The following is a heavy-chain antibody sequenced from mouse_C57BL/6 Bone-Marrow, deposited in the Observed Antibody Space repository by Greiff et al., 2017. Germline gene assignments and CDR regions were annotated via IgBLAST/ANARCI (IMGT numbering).Heavy chain of an antibody. D-gene: IGHD2-3*01. CDR3: ARGDDDPCDD. Sequence: VQLQQSGAELARPGASVKLSCKASGYTFTSYGISWVKQRTGQGLEWIGEIYPRSGNTYYNEKFKGKATLTADKSSSTAYMELRSLTSEDSAVYVVARGDDDPCDDWGQGTTLTVSS. CDR2: IYPRSGNT. V-gene: IGHV1-81*01. CDR1: GYTFTSYG. J-gene: IGHJ2*01.